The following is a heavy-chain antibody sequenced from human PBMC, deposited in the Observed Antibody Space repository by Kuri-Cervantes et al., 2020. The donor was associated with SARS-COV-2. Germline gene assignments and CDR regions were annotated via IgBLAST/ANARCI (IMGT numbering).Heavy chain of an antibody. Sequence: GGSLRLSCAASGFSFSNYAMYWVRQAPGKGLDWVAFISYDGGYENYASSVQGRFTISRDNDKHTLYLQVNNGKTEDTAVYYCARDPYVGIGYYHLDFWGQGTLVTVSS. J-gene: IGHJ4*02. V-gene: IGHV3-30*03. CDR1: GFSFSNYA. D-gene: IGHD3-22*01. CDR3: ARDPYVGIGYYHLDF. CDR2: ISYDGGYE.